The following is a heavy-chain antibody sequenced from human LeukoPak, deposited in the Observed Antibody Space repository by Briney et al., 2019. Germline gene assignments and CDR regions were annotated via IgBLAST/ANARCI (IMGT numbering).Heavy chain of an antibody. CDR2: INHSGST. Sequence: PSETLSLTCAVYGGSLSGYYWSWIRQPPGKGLERIGEINHSGSTNYNPSLKSRVAISVDTSKNQFSLKLCSVTAADTAVYYCARGREVITMVRGVTYYWGQGTLVTVSS. D-gene: IGHD3-10*01. CDR3: ARGREVITMVRGVTYY. J-gene: IGHJ4*02. CDR1: GGSLSGYY. V-gene: IGHV4-34*01.